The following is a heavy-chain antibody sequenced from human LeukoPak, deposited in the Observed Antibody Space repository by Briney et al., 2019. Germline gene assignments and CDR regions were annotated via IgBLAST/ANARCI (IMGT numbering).Heavy chain of an antibody. V-gene: IGHV3-11*01. CDR1: GFTFSDYY. Sequence: PGGSLRLSCAASGFTFSDYYMSWIRQAPGKGLEWVSYISSSGSTIYYADSVKGRFTIFRDNAKNSLYLQMNSLRAEDTAVYYCARERGADYGDYIDTYYFDYWGQGTLVTVSS. D-gene: IGHD4-17*01. J-gene: IGHJ4*02. CDR2: ISSSGSTI. CDR3: ARERGADYGDYIDTYYFDY.